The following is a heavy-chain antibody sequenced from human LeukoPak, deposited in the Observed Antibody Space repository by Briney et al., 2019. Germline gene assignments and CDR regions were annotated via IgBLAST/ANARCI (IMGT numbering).Heavy chain of an antibody. Sequence: GGSLRLSCLTSGFTLSTNAMSWVRQAPGKGLEWISGISGSGASTYYADSVKGRFTISRDDSRNTLYLQMNSLRGDDTAVYYCARTRITMIVGLASRFDYWGQGTLVTVSS. J-gene: IGHJ4*02. CDR2: ISGSGAST. CDR1: GFTLSTNA. CDR3: ARTRITMIVGLASRFDY. D-gene: IGHD3-22*01. V-gene: IGHV3-23*01.